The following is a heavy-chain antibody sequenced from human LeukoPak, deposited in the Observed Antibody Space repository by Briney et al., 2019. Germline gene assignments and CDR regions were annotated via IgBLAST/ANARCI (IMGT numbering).Heavy chain of an antibody. V-gene: IGHV3-30-3*01. Sequence: GGSLRLSCAASGFTFSSYAMHWVRQAPGKGLEWVAVISYDGSNKYYADSEKGRFTISRDNSKNTLYLQMNSLRAEDTAVYYCARDSPYHDYWGQGTLVTVSS. CDR2: ISYDGSNK. J-gene: IGHJ4*02. CDR3: ARDSPYHDY. CDR1: GFTFSSYA.